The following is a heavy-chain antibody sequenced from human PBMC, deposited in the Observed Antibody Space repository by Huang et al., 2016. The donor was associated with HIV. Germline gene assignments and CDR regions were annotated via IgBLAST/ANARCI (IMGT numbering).Heavy chain of an antibody. CDR3: ATSTPMLGESGGWSGKVVITENVPYVD. Sequence: QVHLVQSGAEVKKPGSSVKVSCKASGDSFTSLPINWVRQAPGQGLEWSGGLGTMSVSETYAKKFRGRVTISADEATSTSYMELSRLRSDDTAMYYCATSTPMLGESGGWSGKVVITENVPYVDWGQGTLVTVSS. J-gene: IGHJ4*02. V-gene: IGHV1-69*01. D-gene: IGHD3-22*01. CDR2: LGTMSVSE. CDR1: GDSFTSLP.